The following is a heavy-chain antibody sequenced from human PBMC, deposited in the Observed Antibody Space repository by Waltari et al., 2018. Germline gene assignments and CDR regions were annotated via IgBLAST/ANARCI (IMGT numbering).Heavy chain of an antibody. CDR1: GFTFSSYA. J-gene: IGHJ2*01. D-gene: IGHD6-19*01. Sequence: EVQLLESGGGLVQPGGSLRLSCAASGFTFSSYAMSWVRQAPGEGVGGVSAIRGSGGSDSKAESRKGRLTISRDNSKNTLYLQMSSLRAEDTAVYYCAKDRGSSGWYWYFDLWGRGTLVTVSS. CDR3: AKDRGSSGWYWYFDL. V-gene: IGHV3-23*01. CDR2: IRGSGGSD.